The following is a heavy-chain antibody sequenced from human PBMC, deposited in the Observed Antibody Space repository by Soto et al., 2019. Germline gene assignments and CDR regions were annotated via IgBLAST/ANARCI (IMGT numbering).Heavy chain of an antibody. D-gene: IGHD2-15*01. CDR1: GFTFGDYA. CDR3: ATVAVTGPLFYYYYIDV. CDR2: ISWNSVTL. Sequence: EVQLVESGGGLVQPGRTLRLSCAASGFTFGDYAMHWVRQAPGKGLDWVSSISWNSVTLAYADSVKGRFTISRDNAQSSLYLQMKTLTPDDTGVYYCATVAVTGPLFYYYYIDVWGQGATVTVSS. J-gene: IGHJ6*03. V-gene: IGHV3-9*01.